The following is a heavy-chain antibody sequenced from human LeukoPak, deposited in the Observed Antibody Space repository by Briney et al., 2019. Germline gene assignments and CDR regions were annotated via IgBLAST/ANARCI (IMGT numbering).Heavy chain of an antibody. J-gene: IGHJ6*02. V-gene: IGHV1-69*05. CDR2: IIPIFGTA. CDR1: GGTFSSYA. CDR3: ASVQLWSLSPQYYYYGMDV. Sequence: SVKVSCKASGGTFSSYAISWVRQAPGQGLEWMEGIIPIFGTANYAQKFQGRVTITTDESTSTAYMELSSLRSEDTAVYYCASVQLWSLSPQYYYYGMDVWGQGTTVTVSS. D-gene: IGHD3-16*01.